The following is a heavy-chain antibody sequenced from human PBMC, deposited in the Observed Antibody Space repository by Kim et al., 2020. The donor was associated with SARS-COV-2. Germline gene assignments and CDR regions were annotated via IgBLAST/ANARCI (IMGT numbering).Heavy chain of an antibody. CDR2: INAGNGNT. D-gene: IGHD1-26*01. J-gene: IGHJ5*02. V-gene: IGHV1-3*01. CDR1: GYTFTSYA. CDR3: ARGRIVGATNWFDP. Sequence: ASVKVSCKASGYTFTSYAMHWVRQAPGQRLEWMGWINAGNGNTKYSQKFQGRVTITRDTSASTAYMELSSLRSEDTAVYYCARGRIVGATNWFDPWGQGTLVTVSS.